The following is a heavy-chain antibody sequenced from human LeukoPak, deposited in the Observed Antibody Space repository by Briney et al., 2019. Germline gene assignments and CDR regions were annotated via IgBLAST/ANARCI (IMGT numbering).Heavy chain of an antibody. Sequence: SETLSLTCAVTGASVSSGGFSWAWIPPPPRKGLEWIGYIYHIVNTFYNPSLQSRVTISVDRAKNQVSLRLTSVTAADTAVYYCARDSYGLGSNYFDPWGQGTQVTVSS. CDR3: ARDSYGLGSNYFDP. CDR2: IYHIVNT. J-gene: IGHJ5*02. CDR1: GASVSSGGFS. V-gene: IGHV4-30-2*01. D-gene: IGHD3-10*01.